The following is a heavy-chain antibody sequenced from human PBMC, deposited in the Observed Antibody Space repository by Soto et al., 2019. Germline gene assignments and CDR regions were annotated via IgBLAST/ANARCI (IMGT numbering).Heavy chain of an antibody. CDR3: AKNPGAYYYYGVDV. CDR2: ISGSGGST. Sequence: GGSLRLSCAASGFTFSSYAMSWVRQAPGKGLEWVSAISGSGGSTYYADSVKGRFTISRDNSKNTLYLQMNSLRAEDTAVYYCAKNPGAYYYYGVDVWGQGTTVTVSS. CDR1: GFTFSSYA. D-gene: IGHD7-27*01. J-gene: IGHJ6*02. V-gene: IGHV3-23*01.